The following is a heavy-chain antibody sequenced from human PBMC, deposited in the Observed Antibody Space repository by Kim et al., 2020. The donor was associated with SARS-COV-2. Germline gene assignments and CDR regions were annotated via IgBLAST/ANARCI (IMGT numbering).Heavy chain of an antibody. J-gene: IGHJ2*01. CDR3: ARQRSWYFDL. V-gene: IGHV4-39*01. Sequence: SIYYNPSLKSRITISVDTSKNQFSLRLSSVTAADTAVFYCARQRSWYFDLWGRGTLVTVSS. CDR2: SI.